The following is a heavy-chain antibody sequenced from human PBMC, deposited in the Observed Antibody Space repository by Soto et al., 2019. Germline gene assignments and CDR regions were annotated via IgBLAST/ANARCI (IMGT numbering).Heavy chain of an antibody. V-gene: IGHV1-8*01. CDR3: ARGGQYGGFYYFDY. CDR1: GYTFSNDD. Sequence: VASVKVSCKASGYTFSNDDINWGRQAPGQGLEWMGWMTPNSGDTDHAQKFQGRLTLTRDTSISTAYMELSSLRSEDTAVYYCARGGQYGGFYYFDYWGQGALVTVSS. CDR2: MTPNSGDT. J-gene: IGHJ4*02. D-gene: IGHD2-21*02.